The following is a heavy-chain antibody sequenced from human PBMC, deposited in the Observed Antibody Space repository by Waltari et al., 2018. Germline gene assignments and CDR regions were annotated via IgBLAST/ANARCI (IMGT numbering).Heavy chain of an antibody. CDR3: ARRQQQLDS. V-gene: IGHV4-59*01. J-gene: IGHJ4*02. CDR1: GGSIRCYY. CDR2: IYYSGST. Sequence: QVQLQESGPGLVKPSETLSLTCTVPGGSIRCYYWSWIRQPPGKGLEWIGYIYYSGSTNYNPSLKSRVTISVDTSKNQFSLKLSSVTAADTAVYYCARRQQQLDSWGQGTLVTVSS. D-gene: IGHD6-13*01.